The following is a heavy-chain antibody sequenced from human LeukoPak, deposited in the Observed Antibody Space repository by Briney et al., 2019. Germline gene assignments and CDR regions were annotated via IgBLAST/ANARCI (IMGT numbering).Heavy chain of an antibody. J-gene: IGHJ2*01. D-gene: IGHD4-17*01. CDR2: IYYSGST. Sequence: KPSETLSLTCTVSGGSISSSSYYWGWIRQPPGKGLEWIGSIYYSGSTYYNPSLKSRVTISVDTSKNQFSLKLSSVTAADTAVYYCARESSTTVTTAYFDLWGRGTLVTVSS. CDR3: ARESSTTVTTAYFDL. CDR1: GGSISSSSYY. V-gene: IGHV4-39*07.